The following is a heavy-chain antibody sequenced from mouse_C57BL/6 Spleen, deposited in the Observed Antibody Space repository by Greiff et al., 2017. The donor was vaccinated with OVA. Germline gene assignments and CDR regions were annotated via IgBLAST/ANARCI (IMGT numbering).Heavy chain of an antibody. CDR2: INPSSGYT. D-gene: IGHD2-2*01. V-gene: IGHV1-4*01. J-gene: IGHJ3*01. CDR3: ARGNGYDAWFAY. Sequence: VQLQQSGAELARPGASVKMSCKASGYTFTSYTMHWVKQRPGQGLEWIGYINPSSGYTKYNQKFKGKATLTADKSSSTAYMQLSSLTSEDSAVYYCARGNGYDAWFAYWGQGTLVTVSA. CDR1: GYTFTSYT.